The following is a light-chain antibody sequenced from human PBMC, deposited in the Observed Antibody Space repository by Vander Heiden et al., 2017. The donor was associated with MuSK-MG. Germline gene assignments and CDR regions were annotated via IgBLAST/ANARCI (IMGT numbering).Light chain of an antibody. CDR1: SDINVGGHN. J-gene: IGLJ2*01. CDR2: FTVDAEK. Sequence: QPVLTQPPSSTASPGESARLTCTLPSDINVGGHNIYWYQQKPGSPPRYLLYFTVDAEKGQGSGVPSRFSGSKDASATTGSFPISGLQSEDESNYDCMNWPSNASSVFGGGTKITVL. CDR3: MNWPSNASSV. V-gene: IGLV5-37*01.